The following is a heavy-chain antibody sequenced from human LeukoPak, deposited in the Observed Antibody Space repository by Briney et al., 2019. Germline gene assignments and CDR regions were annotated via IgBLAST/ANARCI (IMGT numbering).Heavy chain of an antibody. D-gene: IGHD2-21*01. Sequence: SETLSLTCAVYGGSFSGYYWSWIRQPPGKGLEWIGEINHSGSTNYNPSLKSRVTISVDTSNNQFSLRLSSVTAADTAVYYCARERTLVGGADIWGQGTKVTVSS. J-gene: IGHJ3*02. V-gene: IGHV4-34*01. CDR1: GGSFSGYY. CDR2: INHSGST. CDR3: ARERTLVGGADI.